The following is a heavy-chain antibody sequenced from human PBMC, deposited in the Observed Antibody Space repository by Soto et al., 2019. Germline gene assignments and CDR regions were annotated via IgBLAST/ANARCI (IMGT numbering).Heavy chain of an antibody. J-gene: IGHJ6*02. CDR3: AGGLVRYYGVDV. CDR1: RGTFKSHT. Sequence: QVQLVQSGAEVKKPGSSVKVSCKASRGTFKSHTITWVRQAPGQGLEWMGGIIPMFGAPKYAQNFQGRVNIIADESTSTAYMELSSLRSEDTAVYYWAGGLVRYYGVDVWGQGTTVTVSS. V-gene: IGHV1-69*01. CDR2: IIPMFGAP.